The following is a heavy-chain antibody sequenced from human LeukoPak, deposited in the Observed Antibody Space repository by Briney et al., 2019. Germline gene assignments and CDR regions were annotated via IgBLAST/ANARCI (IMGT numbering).Heavy chain of an antibody. CDR2: IYYSGST. CDR1: GGSISSSSYY. D-gene: IGHD3-10*01. CDR3: ARDPPARRSGSGSYSTADY. Sequence: SETLSLTCTVSGGSISSSSYYWGWIRQPPGKALEWIGSIYYSGSTYYNPSLKSRVTISVDTSKNQFSLKLSSVTAADTAVYYCARDPPARRSGSGSYSTADYWGQGTLVTVSS. J-gene: IGHJ4*02. V-gene: IGHV4-39*07.